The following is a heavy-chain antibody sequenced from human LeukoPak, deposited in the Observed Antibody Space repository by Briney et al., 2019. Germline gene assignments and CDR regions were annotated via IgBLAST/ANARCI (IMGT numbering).Heavy chain of an antibody. CDR2: IIPIFGTA. D-gene: IGHD3-10*01. Sequence: ASVKVSCKASGGTFSSYAISWVRQAPGQGLEWMGGIIPIFGTAHYAQKFQGRVMITADESTSTAYMELSSLRSEDTAAYYCARGYYGSGSYWGDAFDIWGQGTMVTVSS. CDR1: GGTFSSYA. CDR3: ARGYYGSGSYWGDAFDI. V-gene: IGHV1-69*13. J-gene: IGHJ3*02.